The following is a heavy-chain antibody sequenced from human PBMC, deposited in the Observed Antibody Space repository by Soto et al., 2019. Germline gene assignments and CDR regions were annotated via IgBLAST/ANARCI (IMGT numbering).Heavy chain of an antibody. CDR2: IYYSGNT. CDR3: TTRPSSVGWFDP. CDR1: GGSFSGYY. D-gene: IGHD6-6*01. Sequence: SETLSLTCAVYGGSFSGYYWTWIRQPPGKGLEWIGNIYYSGNTNYSPSLKSRVTISIDTSKNQFSLQLTSVTAADTAMYYCTTRPSSVGWFDPWGQGTLVTVSS. J-gene: IGHJ5*02. V-gene: IGHV4-59*01.